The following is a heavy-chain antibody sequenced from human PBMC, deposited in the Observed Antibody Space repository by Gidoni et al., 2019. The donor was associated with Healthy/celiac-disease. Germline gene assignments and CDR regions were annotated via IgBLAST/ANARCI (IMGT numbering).Heavy chain of an antibody. D-gene: IGHD5-12*01. CDR3: AKDEFTRWLQLLT. V-gene: IGHV3-30*18. J-gene: IGHJ5*02. CDR2: ISYDGSNK. CDR1: GFTFSSYG. Sequence: QVQLVESGGGVVQPGRSLRLSCAASGFTFSSYGMHWVRQAPGKGLEWVAVISYDGSNKYYADSVKGRFTISRDNSKNTLYLQMNSLRAEDTAVYYCAKDEFTRWLQLLTWGQGTLVTVSS.